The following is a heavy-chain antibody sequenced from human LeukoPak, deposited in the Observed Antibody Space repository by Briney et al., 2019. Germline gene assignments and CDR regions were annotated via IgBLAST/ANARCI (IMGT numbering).Heavy chain of an antibody. CDR1: GFTFDDYA. V-gene: IGHV3-9*01. CDR3: AKDRSSSLAD. J-gene: IGHJ4*02. CDR2: ISWNSGSI. D-gene: IGHD6-13*01. Sequence: GGSLRLSCAASGFTFDDYAVHWVRQAPGKGLEWVSGISWNSGSIGYADSVKGRFTISRDNAKNSLYLQMNSLRAEDTALYYCAKDRSSSLADWGQGTLVTVSS.